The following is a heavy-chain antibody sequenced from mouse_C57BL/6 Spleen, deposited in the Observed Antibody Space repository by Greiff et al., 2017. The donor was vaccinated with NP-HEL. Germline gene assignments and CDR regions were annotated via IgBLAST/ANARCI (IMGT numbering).Heavy chain of an antibody. Sequence: VQLKESGPGLVKPSQSLSLTCSVTGYSITSGYYWNWIRQFPGNKLEWMGYISYDGSNNYNPSLKNRISITRDTSKNQFFLKLNSVTTEDTATYYCARDRITTVEWFAYWGQGTLVTVSA. D-gene: IGHD1-1*01. CDR1: GYSITSGYY. CDR3: ARDRITTVEWFAY. CDR2: ISYDGSN. V-gene: IGHV3-6*01. J-gene: IGHJ3*01.